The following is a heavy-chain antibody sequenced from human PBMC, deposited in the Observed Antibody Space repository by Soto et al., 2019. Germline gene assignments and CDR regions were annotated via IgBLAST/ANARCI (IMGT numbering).Heavy chain of an antibody. D-gene: IGHD6-13*01. CDR3: AKVYIAGRTGWFDP. V-gene: IGHV3-23*01. J-gene: IGHJ5*02. CDR1: GFTFSSYA. Sequence: EVQLLESGGGLVQPGESLRLSCAASGFTFSSYALTWVRQAPGKGLEWVSAISNNGCSTYYAYSVKGRFTVSRDNSKNTLYLQMNSRRAEDTAVYYCAKVYIAGRTGWFDPWGQGTLVTVSS. CDR2: ISNNGCST.